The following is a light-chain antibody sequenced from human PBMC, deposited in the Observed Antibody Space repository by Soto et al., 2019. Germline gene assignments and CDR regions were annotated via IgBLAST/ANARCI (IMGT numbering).Light chain of an antibody. V-gene: IGKV1-5*01. CDR1: QYISSW. CDR3: QQYNSYSLT. Sequence: IQMTQSPSTLSASVGDRVTITCRASQYISSWLAWYQQKPGTAPRLLIYDTSNLEDGVPSTFSGSGSGTDFTLTVSSLQPDDSATYYCQQYNSYSLTFGGGTKVDIK. CDR2: DTS. J-gene: IGKJ4*01.